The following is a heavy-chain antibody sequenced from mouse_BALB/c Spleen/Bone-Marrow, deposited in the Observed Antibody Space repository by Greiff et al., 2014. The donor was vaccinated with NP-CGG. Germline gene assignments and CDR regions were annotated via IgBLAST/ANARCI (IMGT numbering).Heavy chain of an antibody. D-gene: IGHD3-3*01. CDR3: ARRDGSYFDY. J-gene: IGHJ2*01. Sequence: QVQLQQSGAELVRPGTSVKVSCKASGYAFTNYLIEWVKQRPGQGLEWIGMINPESGGTNYNEKFKGKATLTADKSSSTAYMQLSSLTSDDSAVYFCARRDGSYFDYWGQGTTLTVSS. CDR2: INPESGGT. CDR1: GYAFTNYL. V-gene: IGHV1-54*01.